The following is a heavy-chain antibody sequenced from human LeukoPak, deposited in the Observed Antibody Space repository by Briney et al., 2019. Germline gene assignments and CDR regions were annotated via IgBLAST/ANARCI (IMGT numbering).Heavy chain of an antibody. J-gene: IGHJ3*02. CDR3: TRAALWFGELSGAFDI. CDR1: GFTFGDYA. D-gene: IGHD3-10*01. V-gene: IGHV3-49*04. CDR2: IRSKAYGGTT. Sequence: GGSLRLSCTASGFTFGDYAMSWVRRAPGKGLEWVGFIRSKAYGGTTEYAASVKGRFTISRDDSKSIAYLQMNSLKTEDTAVYYCTRAALWFGELSGAFDIWGQGTMVTVSS.